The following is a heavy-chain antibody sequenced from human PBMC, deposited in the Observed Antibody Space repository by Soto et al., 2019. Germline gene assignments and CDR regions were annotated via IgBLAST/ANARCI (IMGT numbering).Heavy chain of an antibody. CDR2: ISSSSSYI. Sequence: EVQLVESGGGLVKPGGSLRLSCAASGFTFSSYSMNWVRQAPGKGLEWVSSISSSSSYIYYADSVKGRLTISRDNAKNSLYLQMSRLRAEDTAVDYCARGVDVLMAHAPYYYYYYGMDVWGQGTTVTVCS. CDR1: GFTFSSYS. V-gene: IGHV3-21*01. J-gene: IGHJ6*02. D-gene: IGHD2-8*01. CDR3: ARGVDVLMAHAPYYYYYYGMDV.